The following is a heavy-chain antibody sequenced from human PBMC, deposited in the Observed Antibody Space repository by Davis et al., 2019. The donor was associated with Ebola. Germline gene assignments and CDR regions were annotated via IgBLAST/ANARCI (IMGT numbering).Heavy chain of an antibody. CDR3: ARSRLQISYYFDY. V-gene: IGHV1-69*13. D-gene: IGHD5-24*01. CDR2: IIPIFGTA. Sequence: AASVKVSCKASGGTFSSYAISWVRQAPGQGLEWMGGIIPIFGTANYAQKFQGRVTITADESTSTAYMELSSLRSEDTAVYYCARSRLQISYYFDYWGQGTLVTVSS. J-gene: IGHJ4*02. CDR1: GGTFSSYA.